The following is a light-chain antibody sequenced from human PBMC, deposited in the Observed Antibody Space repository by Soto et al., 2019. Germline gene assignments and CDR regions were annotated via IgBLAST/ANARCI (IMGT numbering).Light chain of an antibody. J-gene: IGLJ1*01. CDR3: RSYARSILYV. CDR2: EVN. CDR1: SSDVGGYNY. Sequence: QSALTQPPSASGSPGQSVTISCTGTSSDVGGYNYVSWYQQYPGKAPKLMIYEVNKRPSGVPDRFSGSKSGNTASLTVSGLQAEDEADYYCRSYARSILYVFGTGTKVTVL. V-gene: IGLV2-8*01.